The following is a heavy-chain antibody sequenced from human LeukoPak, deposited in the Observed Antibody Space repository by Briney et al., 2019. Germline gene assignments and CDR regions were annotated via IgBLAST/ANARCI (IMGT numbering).Heavy chain of an antibody. CDR3: AKERDYGPADY. V-gene: IGHV3-23*01. D-gene: IGHD4/OR15-4a*01. CDR2: LSGSGSST. J-gene: IGHJ4*02. Sequence: GGSLRLSCVASGFIFNKHAMSWVRQAPGKGLEWVSGLSGSGSSTDYADSVKGRFTVSRDSSKNTLFLQMNSLRAEDTAIYYCAKERDYGPADYWGQGTLVTVSS. CDR1: GFIFNKHA.